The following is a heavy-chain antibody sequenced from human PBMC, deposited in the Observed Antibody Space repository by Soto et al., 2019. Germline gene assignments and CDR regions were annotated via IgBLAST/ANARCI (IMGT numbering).Heavy chain of an antibody. CDR1: GFTFSHYA. Sequence: EVQLLESGGALVQPGGSLRLSCAASGFTFSHYAMSWVRQAPGKWLEWVSAIRGTGDNTYSSDSVKGRFTISIDNSKNTLYLQINSLSAADTALYYCAKADCSGDRCYSSYYYYAMDVWGQGTTVTVSS. V-gene: IGHV3-23*01. CDR2: IRGTGDNT. J-gene: IGHJ6*02. D-gene: IGHD2-15*01. CDR3: AKADCSGDRCYSSYYYYAMDV.